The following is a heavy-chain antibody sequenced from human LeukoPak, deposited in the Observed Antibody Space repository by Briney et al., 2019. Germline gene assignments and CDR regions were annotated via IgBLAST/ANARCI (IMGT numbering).Heavy chain of an antibody. CDR3: AKAVVVRGYFDY. J-gene: IGHJ4*02. CDR1: GGSISSSSYY. V-gene: IGHV4-39*07. D-gene: IGHD3-10*01. Sequence: SETLSLTCTVSGGSISSSSYYWGWIRQPPGKGLEWIGSIYYSGSIYYNPSLKSRVTISVDTSKNQFSLKLSSVTAADTAVYYCAKAVVVRGYFDYWGQGTLVTVSS. CDR2: IYYSGSI.